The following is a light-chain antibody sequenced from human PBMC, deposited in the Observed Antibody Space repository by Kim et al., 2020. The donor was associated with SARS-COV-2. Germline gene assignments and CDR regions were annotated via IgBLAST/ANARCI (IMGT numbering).Light chain of an antibody. J-gene: IGKJ4*01. V-gene: IGKV1-27*01. Sequence: DIQVTQSPSSLSASVGDRVTISCRASQAISNYLAWFQQKPGKVPKLLIYSASTLQSGVPSRFSGSGSGTDFTLTISSLQPEDVAIYYCQKYNAAHLTFGGGTKVDIK. CDR2: SAS. CDR1: QAISNY. CDR3: QKYNAAHLT.